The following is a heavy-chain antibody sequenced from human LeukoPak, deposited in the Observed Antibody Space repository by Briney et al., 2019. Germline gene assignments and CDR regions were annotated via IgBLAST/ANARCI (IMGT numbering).Heavy chain of an antibody. V-gene: IGHV6-1*01. J-gene: IGHJ4*02. CDR1: GDSVSNNNAA. D-gene: IGHD2-15*01. CDR2: TYYRSKWYR. Sequence: SQTLSLTCAISGDSVSNNNAAWNWIRQSSSRGLEWPGRTYYRSKWYRSYAVSVKSRVTINPDTSKNQFSLQLNSVTPDDTAVYYRARTVSGFVDHWGQGTLVTVSS. CDR3: ARTVSGFVDH.